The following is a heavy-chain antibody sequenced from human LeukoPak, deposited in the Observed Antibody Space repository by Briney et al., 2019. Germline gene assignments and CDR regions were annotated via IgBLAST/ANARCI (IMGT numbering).Heavy chain of an antibody. J-gene: IGHJ6*02. D-gene: IGHD4-17*01. CDR1: GFTFDDYA. Sequence: GRSLRLSCAASGFTFDDYAMHWVRQAPGKGLEWVSGISWNSGSIGYADSVKGRFTISRDNAKNSLYLQMNSLRAEDTALYYCAKDAEEPDGDPWYYYYGMDVWGQGTTVTVSS. CDR2: ISWNSGSI. CDR3: AKDAEEPDGDPWYYYYGMDV. V-gene: IGHV3-9*01.